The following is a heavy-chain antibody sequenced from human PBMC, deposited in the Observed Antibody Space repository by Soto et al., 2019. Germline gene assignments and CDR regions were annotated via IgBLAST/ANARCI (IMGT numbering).Heavy chain of an antibody. J-gene: IGHJ3*02. CDR1: GFTFSSYA. CDR3: ARNYVERATIWGDFDI. Sequence: EGSLRLSCAASGFTFSSYAMHWVRQAPGKGLEWGAVISYDGSNKYYADSVKGRFTISRDNSKNTLYLQMNSLRAEDTAVYYCARNYVERATIWGDFDIWGQGTMATVSS. D-gene: IGHD5-12*01. V-gene: IGHV3-30-3*01. CDR2: ISYDGSNK.